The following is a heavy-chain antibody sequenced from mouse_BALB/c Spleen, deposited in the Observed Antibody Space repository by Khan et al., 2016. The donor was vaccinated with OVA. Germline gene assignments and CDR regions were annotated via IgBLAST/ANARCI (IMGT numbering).Heavy chain of an antibody. D-gene: IGHD2-14*01. CDR3: ARRTTGYTMEY. J-gene: IGHJ4*01. Sequence: QVQLKESGAELARPGASVRMSCKASGYTFTSNTMHWVKQRPGQGLEWIGYINPRSGYTNYNQNFKDKATLTADKSSSTAYMQLSSLTSEDSAVYYCARRTTGYTMEYWGQGTSVTVSS. CDR2: INPRSGYT. V-gene: IGHV1-4*01. CDR1: GYTFTSNT.